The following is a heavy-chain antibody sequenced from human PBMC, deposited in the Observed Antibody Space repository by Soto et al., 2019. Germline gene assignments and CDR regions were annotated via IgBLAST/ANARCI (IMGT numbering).Heavy chain of an antibody. Sequence: QVQLVQSGAEVKKPGSSVKVSCKASGSTFSSYAISWVRQAPGQGLEWMGGIIPILGTANYAQKFQGRVTITADEFTSTAYMELSSLRSEDTAVYYCARTSYGSPTTYYYYGMDVWGQGTTVTVSS. CDR3: ARTSYGSPTTYYYYGMDV. D-gene: IGHD5-18*01. J-gene: IGHJ6*02. CDR2: IIPILGTA. V-gene: IGHV1-69*11. CDR1: GSTFSSYA.